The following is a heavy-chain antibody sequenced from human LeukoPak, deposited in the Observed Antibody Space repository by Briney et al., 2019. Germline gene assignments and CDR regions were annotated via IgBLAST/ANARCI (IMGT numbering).Heavy chain of an antibody. CDR2: IKQDGSDK. V-gene: IGHV3-7*04. CDR1: GFTFSTSW. Sequence: GGSLRLSCAASGFTFSTSWMSWVRQAPGKGLEWVANIKQDGSDKYYVDSVKGRFTISRDNAESSLYLQMDSLRAEDTAVYYCARDLDYWGQGTLVTVSS. CDR3: ARDLDY. J-gene: IGHJ4*02.